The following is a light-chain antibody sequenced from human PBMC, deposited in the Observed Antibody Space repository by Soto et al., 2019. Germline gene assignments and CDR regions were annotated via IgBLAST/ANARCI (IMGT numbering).Light chain of an antibody. Sequence: EMVLTQSPGTLSLSPGERATLSCRASQSVSSNLAWYQQKPGQAPRLLISGASTRATGIPDRFSGSGSGTEFTLTISSLQSEDFAVYYCQEYNNWPALTFGGGTKVDIK. CDR2: GAS. CDR3: QEYNNWPALT. CDR1: QSVSSN. J-gene: IGKJ4*01. V-gene: IGKV3-15*01.